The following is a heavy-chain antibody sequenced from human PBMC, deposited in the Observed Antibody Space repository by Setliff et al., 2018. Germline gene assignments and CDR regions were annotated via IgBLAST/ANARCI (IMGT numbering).Heavy chain of an antibody. CDR1: GASFSGTY. Sequence: SETLSLTCAVYGASFSGTYCSWIRQSPGKGLEWIGEINHTGSPNWIGEINHSGSPNYNPSLKSRVTISVDTSKNQFSLRLRSVTAADTAVYFCARDNTMVGATDYWGLGTLVTVSS. CDR2: INHSGSP. CDR3: ARDNTMVGATDY. D-gene: IGHD1-26*01. J-gene: IGHJ4*02. V-gene: IGHV4-34*01.